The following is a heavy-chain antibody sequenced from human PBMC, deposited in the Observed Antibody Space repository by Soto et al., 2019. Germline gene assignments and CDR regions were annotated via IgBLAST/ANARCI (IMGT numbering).Heavy chain of an antibody. J-gene: IGHJ4*02. Sequence: SETLSLTCTVSGGSISSYYWSWIRQPPGKGLEWIGYIYYSGSTNYNPSLKSRVTISVDTSKNQFSLKLSSVTAADTAVYYCARGGYCSSTSCFQIDYWGQGTLVTVS. D-gene: IGHD2-2*01. CDR1: GGSISSYY. CDR2: IYYSGST. V-gene: IGHV4-59*01. CDR3: ARGGYCSSTSCFQIDY.